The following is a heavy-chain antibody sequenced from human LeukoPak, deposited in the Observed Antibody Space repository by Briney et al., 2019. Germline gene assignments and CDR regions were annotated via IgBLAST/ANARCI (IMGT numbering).Heavy chain of an antibody. V-gene: IGHV3-15*01. Sequence: GGSLRLSCAASGFTFSNAWMSWVRQAPGKGLEWVGRIKSKTDGGTTDYAAPVKGRFTISRDDSKNTLYLQMNSLKTEDTAVYYCTTPYDRSGYSPLYYGMDVWGQGTTVTVSS. CDR1: GFTFSNAW. CDR2: IKSKTDGGTT. CDR3: TTPYDRSGYSPLYYGMDV. D-gene: IGHD3-22*01. J-gene: IGHJ6*02.